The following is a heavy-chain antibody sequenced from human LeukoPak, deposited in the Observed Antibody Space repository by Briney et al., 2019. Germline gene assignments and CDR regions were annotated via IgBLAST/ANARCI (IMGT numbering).Heavy chain of an antibody. V-gene: IGHV4-61*02. CDR3: ARADFGGNSDY. J-gene: IGHJ4*02. CDR1: GGSISSGSYY. CDR2: IYTSGST. Sequence: SQTLSPTCKVSGGSISSGSYYWSWIRQPAGKGLEWIGRIYTSGSTNYNPYQKRRVTISVDTSKNQFSLKLSSVTAADTAVYYCARADFGGNSDYWGQGTLVTVSS. D-gene: IGHD2-21*01.